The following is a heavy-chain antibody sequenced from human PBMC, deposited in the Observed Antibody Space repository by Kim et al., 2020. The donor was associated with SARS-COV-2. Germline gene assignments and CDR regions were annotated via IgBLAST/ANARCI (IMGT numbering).Heavy chain of an antibody. CDR1: GFTFSNYA. V-gene: IGHV3-23*01. J-gene: IGHJ4*02. Sequence: GGSLRLSCAASGFTFSNYAMSWVRQAPGKGLEWVSAISGGGGTTYYADSVKGRFTISRDNSKNTLYLQMNSLRAEDTAVYYCAKESRIAVAGGAYFDYWGQGTLVTVSS. CDR3: AKESRIAVAGGAYFDY. CDR2: ISGGGGTT. D-gene: IGHD6-19*01.